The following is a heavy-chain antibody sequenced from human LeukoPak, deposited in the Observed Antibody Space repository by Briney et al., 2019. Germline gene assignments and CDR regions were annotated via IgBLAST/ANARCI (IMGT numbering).Heavy chain of an antibody. Sequence: SETLSLTCTVSGGSISSGGYYWRWLRQHPGKGLEGIGYIYYSGSTYYNPSLKSRVTISVDTSKNQFSLKLSSVTAADTAVYYCATFTAMTRKFDYWGQGTLVTVSS. J-gene: IGHJ4*02. CDR3: ATFTAMTRKFDY. CDR1: GGSISSGGYY. V-gene: IGHV4-31*03. CDR2: IYYSGST. D-gene: IGHD5-18*01.